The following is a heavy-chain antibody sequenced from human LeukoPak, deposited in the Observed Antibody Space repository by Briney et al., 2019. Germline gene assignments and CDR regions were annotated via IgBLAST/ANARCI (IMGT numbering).Heavy chain of an antibody. CDR3: ARESGYSYGYPDY. CDR1: RFTVSSNY. D-gene: IGHD5-18*01. J-gene: IGHJ4*02. Sequence: PGGSLRLSCAASRFTVSSNYMSWVRQAPGKGLEWVSVIYSGGSTYYADSVKGRFTISRDNSKNTLYLQMNSLRAEDTAVYYCARESGYSYGYPDYWGQGTPVTVSS. CDR2: IYSGGST. V-gene: IGHV3-66*02.